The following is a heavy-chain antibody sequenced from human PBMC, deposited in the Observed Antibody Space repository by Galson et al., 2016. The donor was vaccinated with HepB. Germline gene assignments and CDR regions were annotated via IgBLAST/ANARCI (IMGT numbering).Heavy chain of an antibody. CDR2: ISGSSSYI. CDR1: GITFSSYA. J-gene: IGHJ6*02. CDR3: ARDKGTYSAYDYSRYYYYGMDV. V-gene: IGHV3-21*01. D-gene: IGHD5-12*01. Sequence: SLRLSCAVSGITFSSYAMSWVRQAPGKGLEWVSSISGSSSYIQYADSVKGRFTISRDNAKNSLYLQMNSLRADDTAMYYCARDKGTYSAYDYSRYYYYGMDVWGQGTTVTVSS.